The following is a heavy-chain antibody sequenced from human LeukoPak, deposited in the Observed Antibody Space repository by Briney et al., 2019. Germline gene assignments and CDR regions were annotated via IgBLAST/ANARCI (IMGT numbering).Heavy chain of an antibody. Sequence: PGGSLRLACAASGFTFTEYYMGWLRQVPGKGLEWVSHISSSGSVEYYADSVRGRFTISRDNAKNSLYLQMNSLRAEDTAVYYCATHFYCGGDCYPAPPDLGYWGQGTLVTVSS. CDR3: ATHFYCGGDCYPAPPDLGY. J-gene: IGHJ4*02. D-gene: IGHD2-21*02. CDR2: ISSSGSVE. CDR1: GFTFTEYY. V-gene: IGHV3-11*04.